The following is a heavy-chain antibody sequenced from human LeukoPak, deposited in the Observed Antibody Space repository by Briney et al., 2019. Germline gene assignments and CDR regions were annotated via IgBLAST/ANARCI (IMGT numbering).Heavy chain of an antibody. D-gene: IGHD3-22*01. Sequence: GGSLRLSCAASGFTFSSYWMSWVRQAPGKGLEWVANIKQDGSEKYYVDSVKGRFTISRDNAKNSLYLQMNSLRAEDTAVYYCARSGSGYYYDSSGYYYWGQGTLVTASS. J-gene: IGHJ4*02. CDR2: IKQDGSEK. V-gene: IGHV3-7*01. CDR3: ARSGSGYYYDSSGYYY. CDR1: GFTFSSYW.